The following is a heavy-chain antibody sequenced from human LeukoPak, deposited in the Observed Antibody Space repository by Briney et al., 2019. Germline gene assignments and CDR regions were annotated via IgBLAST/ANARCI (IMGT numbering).Heavy chain of an antibody. V-gene: IGHV4-30-2*01. CDR3: AREAMTTVTTRARGAFDI. J-gene: IGHJ3*02. Sequence: PSQTLSLTCAVSGGSISSGGYSSSWIRQPPGKGLEWIGYIYHSGSTYYNPSLKSRVTISVDRSKNQFSLKLSSVTAADTAVYYCAREAMTTVTTRARGAFDIWGQGTMVTVSS. D-gene: IGHD4-17*01. CDR1: GGSISSGGYS. CDR2: IYHSGST.